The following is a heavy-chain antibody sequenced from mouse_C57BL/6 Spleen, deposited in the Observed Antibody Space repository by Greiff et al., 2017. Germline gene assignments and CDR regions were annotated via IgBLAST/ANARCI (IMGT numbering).Heavy chain of an antibody. Sequence: VHVKQSGPELVKPGASVKISCKASGYTFTDYYMSWVKQSHGKSLEWIGGINPNNGGTSYNQKFKGKATLTVDKSSSTAYMELRSLTSEDSAVYYCARDSNYGAWFAYWGQGTLVTVSA. CDR2: INPNNGGT. D-gene: IGHD2-5*01. CDR1: GYTFTDYY. J-gene: IGHJ3*01. CDR3: ARDSNYGAWFAY. V-gene: IGHV1-26*01.